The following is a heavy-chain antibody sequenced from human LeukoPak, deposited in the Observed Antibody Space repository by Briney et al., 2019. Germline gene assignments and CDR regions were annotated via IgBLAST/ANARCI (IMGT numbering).Heavy chain of an antibody. CDR1: GGSITTTNW. J-gene: IGHJ4*02. CDR2: VHLSGAT. D-gene: IGHD1-26*01. CDR3: TRESGAFSPFGF. V-gene: IGHV4-4*02. Sequence: SGTLSLTCAVAGGSITTTNWWSWVRPPPGKGLEWIGEVHLSGATNYNPSLESRVSMSIDKSKNHLSLEVTSVTAADTAIYYCTRESGAFSPFGFWGQGTLLTVSS.